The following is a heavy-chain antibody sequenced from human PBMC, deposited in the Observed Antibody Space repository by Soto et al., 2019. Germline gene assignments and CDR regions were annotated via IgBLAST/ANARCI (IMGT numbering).Heavy chain of an antibody. J-gene: IGHJ5*02. V-gene: IGHV4-59*01. CDR3: AGRVSICWHNWFDP. Sequence: SETLSLTCTVSGGSISSYYWSWIRQPPGKGLEWIGYIYYSGSTNYNPSLKSRVTISVDTSKNQFSLKLSSVTAADTAVYYCAGRVSICWHNWFDPWGQGTRVTVPS. D-gene: IGHD6-13*01. CDR2: IYYSGST. CDR1: GGSISSYY.